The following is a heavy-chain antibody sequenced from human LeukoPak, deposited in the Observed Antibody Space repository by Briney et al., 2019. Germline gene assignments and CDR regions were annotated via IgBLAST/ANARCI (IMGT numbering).Heavy chain of an antibody. V-gene: IGHV4-39*01. D-gene: IGHD6-13*01. Sequence: SETLSLTCTVSGGSISSGSYYWGWVRQPPGKGLEWIGSISYSGTTYYNLSLKSRVPLSVDTSKNQFSLKLSSVTAADTALYYCARHLRGGSIWFDYWGQGTLVTVSS. J-gene: IGHJ4*02. CDR1: GGSISSGSYY. CDR2: ISYSGTT. CDR3: ARHLRGGSIWFDY.